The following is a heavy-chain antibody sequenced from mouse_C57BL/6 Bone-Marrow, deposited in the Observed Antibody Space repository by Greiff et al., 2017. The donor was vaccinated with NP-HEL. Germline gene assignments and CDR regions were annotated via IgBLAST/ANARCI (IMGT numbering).Heavy chain of an antibody. V-gene: IGHV1-81*01. J-gene: IGHJ3*01. CDR1: GYTFTSYG. Sequence: QVQLQQSGAELARPGASVKLSCKASGYTFTSYGISWVKQRTGQGLEWIGEIYPRSGNTYYNEKFKGKATLTADKSSSTAYMALRSLTSEDSAVYFCARSRVYYDYDGGFAYWGQGTLVTVSA. CDR2: IYPRSGNT. D-gene: IGHD2-4*01. CDR3: ARSRVYYDYDGGFAY.